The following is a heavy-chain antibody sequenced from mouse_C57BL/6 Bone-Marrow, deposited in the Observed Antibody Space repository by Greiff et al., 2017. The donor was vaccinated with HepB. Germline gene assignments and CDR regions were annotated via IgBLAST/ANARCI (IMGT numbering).Heavy chain of an antibody. J-gene: IGHJ3*01. CDR1: GFTFSSYG. CDR3: ASPHGYRFAY. Sequence: EVMLVESGGDLVKPGGSLKLSCAASGFTFSSYGMSWVRQTPDKRLEWVATISSGGSYTYYPDSVKGRFTISRDNAKNTLYLQMSSLKSEDTAMYYYASPHGYRFAYWGQGTLVTVSA. D-gene: IGHD2-2*01. V-gene: IGHV5-6*01. CDR2: ISSGGSYT.